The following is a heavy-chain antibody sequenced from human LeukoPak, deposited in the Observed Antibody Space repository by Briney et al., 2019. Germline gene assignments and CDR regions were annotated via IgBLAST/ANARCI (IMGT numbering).Heavy chain of an antibody. Sequence: GGSLRLPCAASGFTFSSYSMNWVRQAPGKGLEWVSSISSSSSYIYYADSVKGRFTISRDNAKNSLYLQMNSLRAEDTAVYYCARGNPYGILEWPIQAHAYYYYYGMDVWGQGTTVTVSS. J-gene: IGHJ6*02. CDR1: GFTFSSYS. CDR3: ARGNPYGILEWPIQAHAYYYYYGMDV. V-gene: IGHV3-21*01. D-gene: IGHD3-3*01. CDR2: ISSSSSYI.